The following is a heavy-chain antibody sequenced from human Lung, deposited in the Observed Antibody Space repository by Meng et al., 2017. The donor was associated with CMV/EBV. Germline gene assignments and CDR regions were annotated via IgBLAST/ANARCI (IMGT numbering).Heavy chain of an antibody. CDR3: ARGEGWGIRDCSSAICPLFDS. CDR2: VSYDSYNK. V-gene: IGHV3-30-3*01. Sequence: GESLKISCATSGFTFNTHPMHWVRQAPGKGLEWVAVVSYDSYNKFYAGSVQGRFTISRDNAKSMLYLQMNGLRPEDTATYYCARGEGWGIRDCSSAICPLFDSWGQGMSVTVSS. D-gene: IGHD2-15*01. CDR1: GFTFNTHP. J-gene: IGHJ4*02.